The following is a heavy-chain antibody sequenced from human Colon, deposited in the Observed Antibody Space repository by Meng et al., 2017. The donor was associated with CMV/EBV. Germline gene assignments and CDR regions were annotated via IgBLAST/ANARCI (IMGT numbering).Heavy chain of an antibody. CDR3: SRAGGGTWGSGED. D-gene: IGHD7-27*01. V-gene: IGHV1-69*02. CDR2: LVPTIGIA. Sequence: SVKVSCKASGGTFNSHTISWVRQAPGQGLEWMGRLVPTIGIATYAQKFKARVTITADRSTSTAYMELSSLSSEDTAVYYCSRAGGGTWGSGEDWGQGTLVTVSS. J-gene: IGHJ4*02. CDR1: GGTFNSHT.